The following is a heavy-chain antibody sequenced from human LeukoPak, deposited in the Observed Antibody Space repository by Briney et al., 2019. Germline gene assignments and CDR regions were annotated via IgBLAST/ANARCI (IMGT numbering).Heavy chain of an antibody. J-gene: IGHJ5*02. CDR3: ARARRYIAAALGFDP. Sequence: PSETLSLTCTVSGGSISSYYWSWIRQPPGKGLEWIGYIYYSGSTNYNPSLKSRVTISVDTSKNQFSLRLSSVTAADTAVYYCARARRYIAAALGFDPWGQGTLVTVSS. CDR1: GGSISSYY. V-gene: IGHV4-59*12. D-gene: IGHD6-13*01. CDR2: IYYSGST.